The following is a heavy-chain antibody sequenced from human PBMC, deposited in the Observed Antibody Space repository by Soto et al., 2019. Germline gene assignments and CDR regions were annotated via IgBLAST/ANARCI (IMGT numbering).Heavy chain of an antibody. Sequence: VQLVESGGGLIQPGGSLRLSCAASGFTVSSNYMSWVRQAPGKGLEWVSVIYSGGSTYYADPVKGRFTISRDNFKNTLYLQMNSLRAEDTAVYYCARDHYCSGGSCRHFDYWGQGTLVTVSS. CDR3: ARDHYCSGGSCRHFDY. J-gene: IGHJ4*02. D-gene: IGHD2-15*01. CDR2: IYSGGST. CDR1: GFTVSSNY. V-gene: IGHV3-53*01.